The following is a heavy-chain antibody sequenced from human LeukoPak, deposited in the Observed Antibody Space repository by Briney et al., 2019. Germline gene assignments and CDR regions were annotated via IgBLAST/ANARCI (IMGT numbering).Heavy chain of an antibody. CDR3: AKDVDFWSGHNALDL. CDR1: GFTFSSYS. CDR2: ISSSDTYI. Sequence: GGSLRLSCAASGFTFSSYSMNWVRQAPGKGLEWVSSISSSDTYIYHADSVKGRFTISRDNAKNTLYLQMNSLRAEDTAVYYCAKDVDFWSGHNALDLWGQGTMVTVSS. D-gene: IGHD3-3*01. V-gene: IGHV3-21*04. J-gene: IGHJ3*01.